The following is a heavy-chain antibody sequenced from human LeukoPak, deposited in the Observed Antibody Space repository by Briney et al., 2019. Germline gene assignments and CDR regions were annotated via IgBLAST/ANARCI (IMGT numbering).Heavy chain of an antibody. CDR1: GGSISSSSYF. V-gene: IGHV4-39*07. J-gene: IGHJ6*03. CDR3: ARRRRDLKYYYYYMDV. Sequence: SETLSLTCTVSGGSISSSSYFWGWIRQPPGKGLEWIGEINHSGSTNYNPSLKSRVTISVDTSKNQFSLKLSSVTAADTAVYYCARRRRDLKYYYYYMDVWGKGATVTVSS. CDR2: INHSGST.